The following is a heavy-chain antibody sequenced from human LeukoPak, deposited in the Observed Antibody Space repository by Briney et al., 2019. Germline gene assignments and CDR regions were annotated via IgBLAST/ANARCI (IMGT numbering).Heavy chain of an antibody. J-gene: IGHJ6*03. V-gene: IGHV1-8*01. Sequence: ASVKVSCKASGYTFTSYDINWVRQATGQGLEWMGWMNPNSGNTGYAQKFQGRVTMTRNTSISTAYMELSSLRSDDTAVYYCARVVTAMVSFYYYYMDVWGKGTTVTVSS. CDR3: ARVVTAMVSFYYYYMDV. CDR2: MNPNSGNT. CDR1: GYTFTSYD. D-gene: IGHD5-18*01.